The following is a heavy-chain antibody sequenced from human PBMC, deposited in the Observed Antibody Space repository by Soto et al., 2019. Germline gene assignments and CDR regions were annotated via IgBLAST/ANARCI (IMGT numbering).Heavy chain of an antibody. Sequence: GGSLRLSCAASGFTFSSYGMHWVRQAPGKGLEWVAVISYDGSNKYYADSVKGRFTISRDNSKSTLYLQMNSLRAEDTAVYYCAKDIYFDYWGQGTLVTVSS. CDR2: ISYDGSNK. CDR3: AKDIYFDY. CDR1: GFTFSSYG. V-gene: IGHV3-30*18. J-gene: IGHJ4*02.